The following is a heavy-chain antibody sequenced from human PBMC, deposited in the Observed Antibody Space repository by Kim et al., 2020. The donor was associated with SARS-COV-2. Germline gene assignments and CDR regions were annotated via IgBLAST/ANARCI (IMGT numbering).Heavy chain of an antibody. CDR2: INHSGST. J-gene: IGHJ4*02. Sequence: SETLSLTCAVYGGSFSGYYWSWIRQPPGKGLEWIGEINHSGSTNYNPSLKSRVTISVDTSKNQFSLKLSSVTAADTAVYYCASLSSGSYYRNGTLGYWGQGPLVTVSS. CDR3: ASLSSGSYYRNGTLGY. D-gene: IGHD3-10*01. V-gene: IGHV4-34*01. CDR1: GGSFSGYY.